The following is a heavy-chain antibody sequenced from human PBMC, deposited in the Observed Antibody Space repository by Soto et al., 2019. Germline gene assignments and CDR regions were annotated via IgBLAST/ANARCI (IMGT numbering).Heavy chain of an antibody. J-gene: IGHJ5*02. Sequence: SETLALTCAVYGGSFSGYYWSWIRQPPGKGLEWIGEINHSGSTNYNPSLKSRVTISVDTSKNQFSLKLSSVTAADTAVYYCAIGDITIFGVVIPPLVHWGQGTLVTVSS. CDR2: INHSGST. CDR1: GGSFSGYY. CDR3: AIGDITIFGVVIPPLVH. V-gene: IGHV4-34*01. D-gene: IGHD3-3*01.